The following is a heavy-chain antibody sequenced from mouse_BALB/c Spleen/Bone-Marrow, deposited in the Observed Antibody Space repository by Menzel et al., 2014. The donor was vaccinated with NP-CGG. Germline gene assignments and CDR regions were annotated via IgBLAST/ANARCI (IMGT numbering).Heavy chain of an antibody. Sequence: EVQLVESGGGLVKPGGSLKLSCAASGFTFSNYVMSWVRQTPEKRLEWVASITSGGSTYYPDSVKGRFTIFRDNARNILYLQMSSLRSEDTAMYYCARGRGGYYEFAYWGQGTLVTVSA. CDR2: ITSGGST. CDR1: GFTFSNYV. V-gene: IGHV5-6-5*01. D-gene: IGHD2-3*01. CDR3: ARGRGGYYEFAY. J-gene: IGHJ3*01.